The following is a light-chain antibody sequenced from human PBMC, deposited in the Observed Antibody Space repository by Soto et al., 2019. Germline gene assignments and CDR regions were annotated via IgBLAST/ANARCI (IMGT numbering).Light chain of an antibody. CDR2: GAS. V-gene: IGKV3-15*01. CDR1: QSVSSN. J-gene: IGKJ1*01. CDR3: QQYNNWPRT. Sequence: EIVMTQSPSTLSVSTGERATLSCRASQSVSSNLAWYQQKPGQAPRLLIYGASTRATGIPARFSGSGSGTEFTLTISSLQSEDFAVYYCQQYNNWPRTFAQRTKVDIK.